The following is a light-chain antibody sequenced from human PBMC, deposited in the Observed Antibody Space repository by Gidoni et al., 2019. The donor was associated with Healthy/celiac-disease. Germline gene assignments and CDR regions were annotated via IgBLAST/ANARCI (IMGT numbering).Light chain of an antibody. V-gene: IGKV1-12*01. CDR3: QQANSFPLT. CDR1: QGISSW. J-gene: IGKJ5*01. Sequence: DIQMTQSPSSVSASVGDRVTITCRASQGISSWLALYQQEPGKAPKLLIYAASSLQSGVPSRFSGSGSGTDFTLTISSLQPEDFATYYCQQANSFPLTFXQXTRLEIK. CDR2: AAS.